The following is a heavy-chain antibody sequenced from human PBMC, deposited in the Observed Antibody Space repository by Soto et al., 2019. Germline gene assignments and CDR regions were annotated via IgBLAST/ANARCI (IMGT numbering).Heavy chain of an antibody. Sequence: QVQLVQSGAEVKRPGASVKVSCKASGYTFTSYGISWVRQAPGQGREWMGWISVYNGNTNYAQKFQGRVTLTTDTSKSTAYMELRSLRSDDTAVYYCARTATYSCRWKYDYGGEGTLVTVSS. V-gene: IGHV1-18*01. CDR1: GYTFTSYG. CDR3: ARTATYSCRWKYDY. J-gene: IGHJ4*02. D-gene: IGHD6-13*01. CDR2: ISVYNGNT.